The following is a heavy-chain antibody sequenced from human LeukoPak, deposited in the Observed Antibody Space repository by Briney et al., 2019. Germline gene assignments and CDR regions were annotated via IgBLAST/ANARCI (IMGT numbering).Heavy chain of an antibody. Sequence: EASVKVSCKASGYTFTGYYMHWVRQAPGQGLEWMGWINPNSGGTNYAQKFQGRVTMARDTSISTAYMELSRLRSDDTAVYYCARDREQIQTEWELPSWGQGTLVTVSS. J-gene: IGHJ5*02. CDR2: INPNSGGT. CDR3: ARDREQIQTEWELPS. D-gene: IGHD1-26*01. V-gene: IGHV1-2*02. CDR1: GYTFTGYY.